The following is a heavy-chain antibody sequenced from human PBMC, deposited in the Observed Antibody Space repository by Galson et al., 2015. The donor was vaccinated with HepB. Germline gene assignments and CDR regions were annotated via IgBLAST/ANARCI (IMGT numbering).Heavy chain of an antibody. V-gene: IGHV3-73*01. CDR1: GFTFSGAS. CDR2: IRSRAQSYAT. D-gene: IGHD3-22*01. J-gene: IGHJ5*02. Sequence: SLRLSCAASGFTFSGASMTWVRQASGKGLEWIGRIRSRAQSYATTYGASVKGRFTISRDDSQNTAYLQMSSLKTEDTAVYYCARTYYYDSSFYYSPFDPWGQGTLVTVSS. CDR3: ARTYYYDSSFYYSPFDP.